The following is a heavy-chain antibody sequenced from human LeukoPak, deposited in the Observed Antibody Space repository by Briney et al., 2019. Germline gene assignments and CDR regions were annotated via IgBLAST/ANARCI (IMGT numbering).Heavy chain of an antibody. J-gene: IGHJ4*02. CDR2: TSSSGSTI. D-gene: IGHD5-18*01. Sequence: PGGSLRLSCAASGFTFSNYEMNWVRQAPGKGLEWVSYTSSSGSTIYYADSVKGRFTISRDNAKNSLYLQMNSLRAEDTAVYYCAQIYTYGSPQFDYWGQGTLVTVSS. CDR3: AQIYTYGSPQFDY. CDR1: GFTFSNYE. V-gene: IGHV3-48*03.